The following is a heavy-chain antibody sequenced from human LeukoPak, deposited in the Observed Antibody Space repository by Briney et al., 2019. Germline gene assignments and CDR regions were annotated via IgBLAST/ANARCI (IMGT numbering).Heavy chain of an antibody. Sequence: ASVKVSCQASGYTFTSYGISWVRQAPGQGLDWMGWISAYNGKTNYAQKLQGRVTMTTDTSTSTAYIEAKNLRSDGTDVYYLVREARRGIVATIGGDYWGQGTLVTVSS. D-gene: IGHD5-12*01. CDR2: ISAYNGKT. CDR3: VREARRGIVATIGGDY. J-gene: IGHJ4*02. CDR1: GYTFTSYG. V-gene: IGHV1-18*01.